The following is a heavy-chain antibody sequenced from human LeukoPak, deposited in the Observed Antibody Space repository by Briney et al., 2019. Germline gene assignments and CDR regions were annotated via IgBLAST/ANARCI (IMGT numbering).Heavy chain of an antibody. CDR1: GFTFSNYW. CDR3: ARARYSDY. Sequence: GGSLRLSCVASGFTFSNYWMTWVRQAPRKGLEWVANIKEDGSEKNYADSVKGRFTISRDNAKKSLYLQMNSLRAEDAAVYYCARARYSDYWGQGTLDTVSS. V-gene: IGHV3-7*01. J-gene: IGHJ4*02. CDR2: IKEDGSEK.